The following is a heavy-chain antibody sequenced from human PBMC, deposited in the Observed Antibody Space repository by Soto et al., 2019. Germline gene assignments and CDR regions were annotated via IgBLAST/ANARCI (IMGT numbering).Heavy chain of an antibody. Sequence: SVKVSCKASGGTFSSYAISWVRQAPGQGLEWMGGIIPIFGTADYAQKFQGRVTITADESTSTAYMELSSLRSEDTAVYYCASPLRYYDSSGTPLGYFDYWGQGTLVTVSS. D-gene: IGHD3-22*01. J-gene: IGHJ4*02. CDR2: IIPIFGTA. CDR1: GGTFSSYA. CDR3: ASPLRYYDSSGTPLGYFDY. V-gene: IGHV1-69*13.